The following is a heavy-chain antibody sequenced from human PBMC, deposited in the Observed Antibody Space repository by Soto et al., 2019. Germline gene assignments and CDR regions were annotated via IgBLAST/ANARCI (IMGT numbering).Heavy chain of an antibody. CDR2: ISAYNGNT. V-gene: IGHV1-18*01. CDR1: GYTFTSYG. J-gene: IGHJ3*02. Sequence: GASVKVSCKASGYTFTSYGISWVRQAPGQGLEWMGWISAYNGNTNYAQKLQGRVTMTTDTSTSTAYMELRSLRSDDTAVYYCARVGLGYCSGGSCRSHDAFDIWGQGTMVTVSS. CDR3: ARVGLGYCSGGSCRSHDAFDI. D-gene: IGHD2-15*01.